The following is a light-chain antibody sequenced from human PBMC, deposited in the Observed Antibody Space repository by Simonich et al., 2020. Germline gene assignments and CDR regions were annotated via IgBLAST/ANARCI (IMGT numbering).Light chain of an antibody. V-gene: IGLV6-57*03. CDR1: SGSIASNY. CDR2: EDN. CDR3: QSYDSSNVV. Sequence: NFMLTQPHSVSESPGKRVTISCTRSSGSIASNYVQWYQQRPGSAPTTGVYEDNQRPSGVPDRFSGSIDSSSNAASLTISGLKTEDEADYYCQSYDSSNVVFGGGTKLTVL. J-gene: IGLJ2*01.